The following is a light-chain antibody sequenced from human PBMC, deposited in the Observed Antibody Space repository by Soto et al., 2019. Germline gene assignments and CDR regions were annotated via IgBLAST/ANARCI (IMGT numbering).Light chain of an antibody. CDR2: KAS. CDR3: QHYKSYWT. J-gene: IGKJ1*01. V-gene: IGKV1-5*03. Sequence: DIQMTQSPSTLSASLGDRVTITCRASQNINSWLAWYQQKPGKAPNLLIYKASSLENGVPSRFSGSGSGTESPLTISSLQPDVFASYYCQHYKSYWTFGQGTKVEIK. CDR1: QNINSW.